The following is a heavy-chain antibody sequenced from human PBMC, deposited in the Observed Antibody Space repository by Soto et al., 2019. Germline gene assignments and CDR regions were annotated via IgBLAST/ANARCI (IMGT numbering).Heavy chain of an antibody. CDR3: AKAIYVAFDI. Sequence: GGSLRLSCVASGFTFSSYSINWVRQAPGKGLEWVSSISSSSIYIYYADSVKGRFTVSRDNAKDSLYLQMNSLRAEDTAVYYCAKAIYVAFDIWGQGTMVTVSS. J-gene: IGHJ3*02. V-gene: IGHV3-21*04. CDR2: ISSSSIYI. D-gene: IGHD3-16*01. CDR1: GFTFSSYS.